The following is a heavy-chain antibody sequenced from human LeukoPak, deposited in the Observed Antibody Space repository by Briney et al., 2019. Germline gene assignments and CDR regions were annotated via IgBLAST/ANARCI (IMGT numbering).Heavy chain of an antibody. CDR1: GGSISSYY. J-gene: IGHJ4*02. D-gene: IGHD3-22*01. V-gene: IGHV4-59*12. CDR3: ASQYDSSGYFSY. Sequence: SETLSLTCTVSGGSISSYYWSWIRQPPGKGLEWIGYIYYSGSTYYNPSLKSRVTISVDTSKNQFSLKLSSVTAADTAVYYCASQYDSSGYFSYWGQGTLVTVSS. CDR2: IYYSGST.